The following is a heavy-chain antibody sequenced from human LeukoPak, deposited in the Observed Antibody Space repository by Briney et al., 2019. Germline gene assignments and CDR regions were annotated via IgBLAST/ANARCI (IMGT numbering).Heavy chain of an antibody. CDR2: IYYSGST. CDR3: ATRPYYYDSGASPGAAFDI. J-gene: IGHJ3*02. D-gene: IGHD3-22*01. Sequence: SETLSLTCTVSGGSVNSSSYYWGWIRQPPGKGLEWIGSIYYSGSTYYNPSLKSRVTVSVDKSKNQFSLKLSSVTAADTAVYYCATRPYYYDSGASPGAAFDIWGQGTMVTVSS. V-gene: IGHV4-39*07. CDR1: GGSVNSSSYY.